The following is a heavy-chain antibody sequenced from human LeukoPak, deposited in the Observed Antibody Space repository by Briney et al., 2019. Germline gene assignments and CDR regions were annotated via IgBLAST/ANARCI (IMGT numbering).Heavy chain of an antibody. CDR1: GGSISSSSYY. J-gene: IGHJ4*02. CDR2: IYYSGST. Sequence: SETLSLTCTVSGGSISSSSYYWGWIRRPPGKGLEWIGSIYYSGSTYYNPSLKSRVTISVDTSKNQFSLKLSSVTAADTAVYYCATPYCSGGSCRYYFDYWGQGTLVTVSS. CDR3: ATPYCSGGSCRYYFDY. D-gene: IGHD2-15*01. V-gene: IGHV4-39*01.